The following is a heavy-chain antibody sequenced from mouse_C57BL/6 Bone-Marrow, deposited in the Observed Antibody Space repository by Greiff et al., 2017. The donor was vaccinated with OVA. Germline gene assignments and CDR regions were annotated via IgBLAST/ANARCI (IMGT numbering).Heavy chain of an antibody. CDR3: ARSVYYGSSYWYFDV. J-gene: IGHJ1*03. V-gene: IGHV1-76*01. CDR2: IYPGSGNT. D-gene: IGHD1-1*01. Sequence: QVQLQQSGAELVRPGASVKLSCKASGYTFTDYYINWVKQRPGQGLEWIARIYPGSGNTYYNEKFKGKATLTAEKSSSTAYMQLSSLTSDDSAVYFCARSVYYGSSYWYFDVWGTGTTVTVSS. CDR1: GYTFTDYY.